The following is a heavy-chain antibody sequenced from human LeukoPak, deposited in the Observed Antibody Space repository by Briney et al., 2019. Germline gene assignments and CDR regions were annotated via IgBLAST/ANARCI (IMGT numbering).Heavy chain of an antibody. Sequence: GGSLRLSCAASGFTFSSYAMHWVRQAPGKGLEYDSAISSNGGSTYYANSVKGRFTISRDNSKSTLYLQMGSLRAEDMAVYYCARDLSLDYWGQGTLVTVSS. V-gene: IGHV3-64*01. CDR3: ARDLSLDY. J-gene: IGHJ4*02. D-gene: IGHD3-16*02. CDR2: ISSNGGST. CDR1: GFTFSSYA.